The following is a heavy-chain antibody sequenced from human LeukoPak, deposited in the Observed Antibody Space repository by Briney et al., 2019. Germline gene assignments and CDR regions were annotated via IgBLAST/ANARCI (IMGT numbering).Heavy chain of an antibody. J-gene: IGHJ4*02. Sequence: GGSLRLSCAASGFTFSSYSMNWVRQAPGKGLEWVSSISSSSSYIYYADSVKGRFTISRDNAKNSLYLQMNSLRAEDTAVYYCARDSPSGSSFDYWGQGTLVTVSS. V-gene: IGHV3-21*01. D-gene: IGHD1-26*01. CDR2: ISSSSSYI. CDR1: GFTFSSYS. CDR3: ARDSPSGSSFDY.